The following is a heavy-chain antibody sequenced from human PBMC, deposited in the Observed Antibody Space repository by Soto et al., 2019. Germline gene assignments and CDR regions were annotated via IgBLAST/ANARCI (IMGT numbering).Heavy chain of an antibody. D-gene: IGHD6-13*01. CDR3: VRVPYSRSWYYYYCGMDV. J-gene: IGHJ6*02. V-gene: IGHV1-69*06. CDR1: GGTFSSYA. CDR2: IIPIFGTA. Sequence: QVQLVQSGAEVKKPGSSVKVSCKASGGTFSSYAISWVRQAPGQGLEWMGGIIPIFGTANYAQKFQGRVTITADKSTSTAYMELSRMRAVDRDVYYCVRVPYSRSWYYYYCGMDVWGQGTAVTVSS.